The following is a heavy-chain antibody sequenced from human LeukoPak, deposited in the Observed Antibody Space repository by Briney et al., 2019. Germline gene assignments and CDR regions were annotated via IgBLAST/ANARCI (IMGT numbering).Heavy chain of an antibody. V-gene: IGHV4-39*01. CDR2: LYFSGTT. CDR1: GAPINTTGFY. D-gene: IGHD2-2*02. Sequence: QSSETLSLTCTVSGAPINTTGFYWGWVRQPPGKGLEWIGALYFSGTTYTNPSLKSRLTLSVDTSKNQFSLRLNSVTAADTAVYYCAKHFPQSYTYAYPFALDSWGLGTLVTVSS. J-gene: IGHJ4*02. CDR3: AKHFPQSYTYAYPFALDS.